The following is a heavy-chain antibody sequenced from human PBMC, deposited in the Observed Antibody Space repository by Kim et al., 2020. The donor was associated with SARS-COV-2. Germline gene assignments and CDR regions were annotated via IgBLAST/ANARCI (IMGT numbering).Heavy chain of an antibody. J-gene: IGHJ4*02. CDR3: ARDLPALQYSGSYYDNY. CDR2: IWYDGSNK. Sequence: GGSLRLSCAPSGFTFSSYGMHWDRQAAGKGMEWVAVIWYDGSNKYYADSVKGRFTISRDNSKNTLYLQMNSLRAEDTAVYYCARDLPALQYSGSYYDNYWGQGTLVTVSS. CDR1: GFTFSSYG. D-gene: IGHD1-26*01. V-gene: IGHV3-33*01.